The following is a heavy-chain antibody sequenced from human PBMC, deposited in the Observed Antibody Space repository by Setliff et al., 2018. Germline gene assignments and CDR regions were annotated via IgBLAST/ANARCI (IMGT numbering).Heavy chain of an antibody. CDR3: ATSVSWIQLVLYPQGHPEPFDY. V-gene: IGHV1-24*01. D-gene: IGHD5-18*01. J-gene: IGHJ4*02. Sequence: ASVKVSCKVSGYTLTELSMHWMRQAPGKGLEWMGGFDPEDGETIYAQKFQGRVTMTGDTSTDTAYMELSSLRSEDTAVYYCATSVSWIQLVLYPQGHPEPFDYWGQGTLVTVSS. CDR2: FDPEDGET. CDR1: GYTLTELS.